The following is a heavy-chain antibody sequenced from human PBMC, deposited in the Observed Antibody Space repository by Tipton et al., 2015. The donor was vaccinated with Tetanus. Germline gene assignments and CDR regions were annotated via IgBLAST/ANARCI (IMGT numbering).Heavy chain of an antibody. CDR3: ARDYYGSGSYYFMDH. J-gene: IGHJ4*02. CDR2: IYYTGST. CDR1: GGSITNVVFY. D-gene: IGHD3-10*01. V-gene: IGHV4-39*01. Sequence: TLSLTCTVSGGSITNVVFYWGWIRQSPGKGLEWIGSIYYTGSTYYNPSLQSRVTISVDTSKNQFSLELRSVTAADTAVFYCARDYYGSGSYYFMDHWGQGTLVTVSS.